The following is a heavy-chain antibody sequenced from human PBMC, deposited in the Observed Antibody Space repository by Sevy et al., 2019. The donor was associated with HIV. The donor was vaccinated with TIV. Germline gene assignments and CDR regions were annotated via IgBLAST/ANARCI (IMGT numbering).Heavy chain of an antibody. CDR1: GFTFSSAG. CDR3: ITDPAYRGYDEEAITYYFYGMDV. Sequence: GGSLRLSCTASGFTFSSAGMSWVRQAPGKGLEWVGRIKSGVDGGAIDNAEPVKGRINISREESKNTVYIQMNSLKTEDTAVYYCITDPAYRGYDEEAITYYFYGMDVWGQGTTVTVSS. CDR2: IKSGVDGGAI. V-gene: IGHV3-15*01. J-gene: IGHJ6*02. D-gene: IGHD5-12*01.